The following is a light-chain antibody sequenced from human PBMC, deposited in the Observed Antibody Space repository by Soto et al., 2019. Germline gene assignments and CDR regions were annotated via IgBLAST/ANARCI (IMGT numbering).Light chain of an antibody. V-gene: IGKV1-39*01. CDR1: QSISSY. Sequence: DIQMTQSPSSLSASVGDRVTITCRASQSISSYLSWYQVKPGTAPRLLIYAASSLQIGVPSRFSGSGYGTDFTLTISSLQPEDFATYYCQQTFSTQVTFGGGTKVEI. CDR2: AAS. J-gene: IGKJ4*01. CDR3: QQTFSTQVT.